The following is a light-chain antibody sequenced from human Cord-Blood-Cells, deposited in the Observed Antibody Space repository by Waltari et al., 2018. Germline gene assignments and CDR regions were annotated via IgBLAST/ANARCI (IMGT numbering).Light chain of an antibody. CDR2: AAS. CDR1: QGISSD. J-gene: IGKJ4*01. CDR3: QQYYSYPL. Sequence: AIRMTQSPSSLSASTGDRVTITCRASQGISSDLAWYQQKPGKAPKLLIYAASTLQSGVPARFSGSGSGTDFTLTISCLQSEDFATYYCQQYYSYPLFGGGTKVEIK. V-gene: IGKV1-8*01.